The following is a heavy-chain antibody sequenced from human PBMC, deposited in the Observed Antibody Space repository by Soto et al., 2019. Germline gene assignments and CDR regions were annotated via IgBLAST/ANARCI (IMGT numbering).Heavy chain of an antibody. CDR1: GFTFSSYE. Sequence: GGSLRLSCAASGFTFSSYEMNWVRQARGKTLEWVSYISSAGDAFYYADFVKGRFTISRDNAKNSLFLQMNSLRVEDTAVYYCARVYCSTTTCHVQAFDSWGQGTLVTVS. CDR3: ARVYCSTTTCHVQAFDS. V-gene: IGHV3-48*03. D-gene: IGHD2-2*01. CDR2: ISSAGDAF. J-gene: IGHJ4*02.